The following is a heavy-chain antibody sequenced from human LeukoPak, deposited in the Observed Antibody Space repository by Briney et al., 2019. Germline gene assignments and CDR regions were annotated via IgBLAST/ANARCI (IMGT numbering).Heavy chain of an antibody. Sequence: PGGSLRLSCTGSGFTFSSYGMHWVRQAPGKGLEWVAFIHYDGSEKYYADSVRGRFSISRDNSKKMLYLELDSLRVEDTALYYCAGGGASVLDYWGQGTLVTVSS. V-gene: IGHV3-30*02. CDR3: AGGGASVLDY. J-gene: IGHJ4*02. CDR1: GFTFSSYG. CDR2: IHYDGSEK. D-gene: IGHD3-16*01.